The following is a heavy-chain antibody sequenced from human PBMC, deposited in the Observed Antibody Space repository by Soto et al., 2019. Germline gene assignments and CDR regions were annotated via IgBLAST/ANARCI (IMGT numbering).Heavy chain of an antibody. CDR3: ATAGTEAGVVPAASYYYYYGMDV. CDR2: FDPEDGET. V-gene: IGHV1-24*01. Sequence: ASVKVSCKVSGYTLTELSMHWVRQAPGKGLEWMGGFDPEDGETIYAQKFQGRVTMTEDTSTDTAYMELSSLRSEDTAVYYCATAGTEAGVVPAASYYYYYGMDVWGQGTTVTVSS. D-gene: IGHD2-2*01. CDR1: GYTLTELS. J-gene: IGHJ6*02.